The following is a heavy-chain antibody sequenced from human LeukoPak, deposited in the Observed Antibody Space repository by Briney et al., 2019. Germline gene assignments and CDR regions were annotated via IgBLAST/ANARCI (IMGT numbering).Heavy chain of an antibody. CDR2: IYYGGST. CDR1: GGSISSYY. J-gene: IGHJ3*02. Sequence: SETLSLTCTVSGGSISSYYWSWIRQPPGKGLEWIGYIYYGGSTNYNPSLKSRVTISVDTSKNQFSLKLSSVTAADTAVYYCARAPFTIGYYDSSGYYADAFDIWGQGTMVTVSS. CDR3: ARAPFTIGYYDSSGYYADAFDI. D-gene: IGHD3-22*01. V-gene: IGHV4-59*01.